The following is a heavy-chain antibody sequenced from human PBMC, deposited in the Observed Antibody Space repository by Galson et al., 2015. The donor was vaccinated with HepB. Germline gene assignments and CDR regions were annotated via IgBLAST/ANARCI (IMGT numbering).Heavy chain of an antibody. CDR2: IIPIFGTA. V-gene: IGHV1-69*13. CDR1: GGTFSSYA. D-gene: IGHD2-15*01. J-gene: IGHJ5*02. Sequence: SVKVSCKASGGTFSSYAISWVRQAPGQGLEWMGGIIPIFGTANYAQKFQGRVTITADESTSTAYMELSGLRSEDTAVYYCARDKFVVVVAANPYNWFDPWGQGTLVTVSS. CDR3: ARDKFVVVVAANPYNWFDP.